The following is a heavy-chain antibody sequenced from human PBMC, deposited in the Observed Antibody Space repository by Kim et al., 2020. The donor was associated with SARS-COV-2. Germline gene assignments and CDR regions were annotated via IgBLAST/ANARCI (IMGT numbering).Heavy chain of an antibody. CDR2: IYYSGST. D-gene: IGHD3-9*01. CDR1: GGSISSSSYY. Sequence: SETLSLTCTVSGGSISSSSYYWGWIRQPPGKGLEWIGSIYYSGSTYYNPSLKSRVTISVDTSKNQFSLKLSSVTAADTAVYYCARERVDDILTGYYTHFDYWGQGTLVTVSS. J-gene: IGHJ4*02. CDR3: ARERVDDILTGYYTHFDY. V-gene: IGHV4-39*02.